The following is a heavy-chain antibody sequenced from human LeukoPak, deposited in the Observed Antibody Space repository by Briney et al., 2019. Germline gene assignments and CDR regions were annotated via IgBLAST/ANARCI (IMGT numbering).Heavy chain of an antibody. V-gene: IGHV4-4*02. Sequence: PSETLSLTCAVSGGSISSTNWWSGVRQPPGKGLEWIGEIYRSGTTNYKPSLKSRVTISLDKSRNHFSLKLTSVTAADSAVYYCARRSPYSTGWSSYFDYWGQGALVTVSS. CDR2: IYRSGTT. D-gene: IGHD6-19*01. J-gene: IGHJ4*02. CDR3: ARRSPYSTGWSSYFDY. CDR1: GGSISSTNW.